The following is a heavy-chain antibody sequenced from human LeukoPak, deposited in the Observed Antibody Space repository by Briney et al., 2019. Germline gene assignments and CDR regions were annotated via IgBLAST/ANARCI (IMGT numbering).Heavy chain of an antibody. CDR2: INPNTGDT. Sequence: ASVKVSCKASGYTFTSYGISWVRQAPGQGLEWMGRINPNTGDTKFAEKFQGRVTMTRDTSLSTAYMEVSSLRSDDTAVYYCARVQGGITSTAFDVWGQGTMVIVSS. J-gene: IGHJ3*01. D-gene: IGHD3-3*01. CDR3: ARVQGGITSTAFDV. V-gene: IGHV1-2*06. CDR1: GYTFTSYG.